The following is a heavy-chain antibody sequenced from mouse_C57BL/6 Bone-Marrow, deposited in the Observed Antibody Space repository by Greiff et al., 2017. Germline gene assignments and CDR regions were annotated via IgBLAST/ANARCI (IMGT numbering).Heavy chain of an antibody. Sequence: QVQLQQSGAELAKPGASVKLSCKASGYTFTSYWMHWVKQRPGQGLEWIGYINPSSGYTKYNQKFKDKATLTADKSSSTAYMQLSSLTSEDSAVYYGAREATVEAPFDYWGQGTTLTDSS. CDR3: AREATVEAPFDY. V-gene: IGHV1-7*01. CDR2: INPSSGYT. J-gene: IGHJ2*01. D-gene: IGHD1-1*01. CDR1: GYTFTSYW.